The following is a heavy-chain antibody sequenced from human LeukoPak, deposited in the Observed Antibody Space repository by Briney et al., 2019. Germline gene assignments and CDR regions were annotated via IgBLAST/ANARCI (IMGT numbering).Heavy chain of an antibody. J-gene: IGHJ4*02. V-gene: IGHV3-48*01. CDR3: ARDYKYAFDN. Sequence: GGSLRLSCAASGFTFRDYSMNWFRQAPGKGLEWISYIGIDSGNTNYADSVKGRFTISGDKAKNSLYLQMNSLRVEDTAVYYCARDYKYAFDNWGQGTLVTVSS. D-gene: IGHD5-24*01. CDR2: IGIDSGNT. CDR1: GFTFRDYS.